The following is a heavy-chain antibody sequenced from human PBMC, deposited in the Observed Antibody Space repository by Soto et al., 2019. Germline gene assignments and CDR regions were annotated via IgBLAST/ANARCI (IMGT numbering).Heavy chain of an antibody. D-gene: IGHD3-9*01. J-gene: IGHJ4*02. V-gene: IGHV3-23*01. Sequence: EGSLRLSCAASGFTFSNCAMSWVRQAPGKGLEWVSAIGGSGVSTYYADSVKGRFTISRDNSKNTLYLQMNSLRAEDTAVYYCAKAPANYDILTGPVDYWGQGTLVTVSS. CDR3: AKAPANYDILTGPVDY. CDR2: IGGSGVST. CDR1: GFTFSNCA.